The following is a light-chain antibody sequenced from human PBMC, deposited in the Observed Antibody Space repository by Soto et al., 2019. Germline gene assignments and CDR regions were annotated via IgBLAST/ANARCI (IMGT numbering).Light chain of an antibody. CDR1: SSNIGSNY. J-gene: IGLJ2*01. CDR3: ATWDDSLSGPL. CDR2: NDN. V-gene: IGLV1-47*02. Sequence: QSVLTQPPSASGTPGQRVTISCSGSSSNIGSNYGHWYQQLPGTAPKLLIYNDNQRPSGVPDRFSVSKSGTSASLAISGLRSEDEADYYCATWDDSLSGPLFGGGTKLTVL.